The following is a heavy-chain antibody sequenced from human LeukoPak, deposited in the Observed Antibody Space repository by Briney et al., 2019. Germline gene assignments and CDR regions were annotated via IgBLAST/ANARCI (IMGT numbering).Heavy chain of an antibody. V-gene: IGHV3-9*01. D-gene: IGHD4-17*01. J-gene: IGHJ4*02. CDR3: AKAYGDYGPYYFDY. CDR2: ISWNSGSI. CDR1: GFTFDDYA. Sequence: GGSLRLSCAASGFTFDDYAMHWVRQAPGKGVEWVSGISWNSGSIGYADSVKGRFTISRDNAKNSLYLQMNSLRAEDTALYYCAKAYGDYGPYYFDYWGQGTLVTVSS.